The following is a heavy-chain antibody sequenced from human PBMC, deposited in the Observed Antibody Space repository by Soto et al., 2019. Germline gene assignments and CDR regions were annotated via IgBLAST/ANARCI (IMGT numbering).Heavy chain of an antibody. CDR2: ISYDGSNK. D-gene: IGHD3-3*01. Sequence: QVQLVESGGGVVQPGRSLRLSCAASGFTFSSYAMHWVRQAPGKGLEWVAVISYDGSNKYYADSVKGRFTISRDNSKNTLYLQMNSLSAEDTAVYYCAREATYYDFWSGYYPYLDYWGQGTLVTVSS. CDR3: AREATYYDFWSGYYPYLDY. CDR1: GFTFSSYA. V-gene: IGHV3-30-3*01. J-gene: IGHJ4*02.